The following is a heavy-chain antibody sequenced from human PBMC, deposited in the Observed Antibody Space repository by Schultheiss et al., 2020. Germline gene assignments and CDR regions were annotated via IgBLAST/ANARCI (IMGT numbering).Heavy chain of an antibody. Sequence: GGSLRLSCAASGFTFSGYAIHWVRQAPGKGLEWVAGISYDGINKYYADSVKGRFIISRDDSKNTLYLQMNSLKAEDTAVYYCARDHGYNSYYYYNMDVWGKWTTVTVSS. CDR3: ARDHGYNSYYYYNMDV. V-gene: IGHV3-30-3*01. CDR2: ISYDGINK. D-gene: IGHD5-24*01. CDR1: GFTFSGYA. J-gene: IGHJ6*03.